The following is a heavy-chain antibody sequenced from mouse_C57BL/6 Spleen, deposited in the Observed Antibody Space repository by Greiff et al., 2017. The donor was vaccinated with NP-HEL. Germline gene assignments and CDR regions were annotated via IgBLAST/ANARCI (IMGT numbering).Heavy chain of an antibody. CDR3: AREDYDGAGFAY. Sequence: LQESGAELVKPGASVKISCKASGYAFSSYWMNWVKQRPGKGLEWIGQIYPGDGDTNYNGKFKGKATLTADKSSSTAYMQLSSLTSEDSAVYFCAREDYDGAGFAYWGQGTLVTVSA. D-gene: IGHD2-4*01. CDR2: IYPGDGDT. CDR1: GYAFSSYW. J-gene: IGHJ3*01. V-gene: IGHV1-80*01.